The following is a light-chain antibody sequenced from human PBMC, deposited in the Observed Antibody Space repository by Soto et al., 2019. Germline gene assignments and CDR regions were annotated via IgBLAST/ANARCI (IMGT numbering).Light chain of an antibody. CDR1: RDIGSD. CDR2: DAS. CDR3: QQYNSYSRT. J-gene: IGKJ1*01. V-gene: IGKV1-13*02. Sequence: ATQMTQSPSSLSASVGDRITITCRASRDIGSDLSWYQQKPGKAPKLLIYDASSLESGVPSRFSGSGSGTEFTLTISSLQPDDFATYYCQQYNSYSRTFGQGTKVDIK.